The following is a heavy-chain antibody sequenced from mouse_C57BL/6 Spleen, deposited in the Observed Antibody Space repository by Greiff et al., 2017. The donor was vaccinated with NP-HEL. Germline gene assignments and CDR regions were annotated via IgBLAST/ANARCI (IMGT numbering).Heavy chain of an antibody. CDR2: INPYNGDT. Sequence: EVQLQQSGPELVKPGDSVKISCKASGYSFTGYFMNWVMQSHGKSLEWIGRINPYNGDTFYNQKFKGKATLTVDKSSSTAHMELRSLTSEDSAVYYCARNSNYMYYFDYWGQGTTLTVSS. V-gene: IGHV1-20*01. J-gene: IGHJ2*01. CDR3: ARNSNYMYYFDY. D-gene: IGHD2-5*01. CDR1: GYSFTGYF.